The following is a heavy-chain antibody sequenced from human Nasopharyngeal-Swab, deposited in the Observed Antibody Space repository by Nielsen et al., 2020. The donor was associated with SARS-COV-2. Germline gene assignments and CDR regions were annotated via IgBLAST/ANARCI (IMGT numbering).Heavy chain of an antibody. CDR2: IKHDGSEK. CDR1: GLTFSDYW. D-gene: IGHD3-10*01. Sequence: GESLKISCAASGLTFSDYWLNWVRQAPGQGLEWVANIKHDGSEKSYLDSVKGRFTISRDNAKNTLYLQMNSLRAEDTAVYYCARSGVAMVRGVISPCAFDIWGQGTMVTVSS. V-gene: IGHV3-7*02. CDR3: ARSGVAMVRGVISPCAFDI. J-gene: IGHJ3*02.